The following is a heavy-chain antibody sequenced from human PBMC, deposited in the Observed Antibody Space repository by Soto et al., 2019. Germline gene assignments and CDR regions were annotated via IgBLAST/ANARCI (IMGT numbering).Heavy chain of an antibody. D-gene: IGHD7-27*01. Sequence: QVQLVQSGAEVKKPGASVKVSCKTSGYTFTMYGISWVRQAPGQGLEWLGMITADNGDTKYAQKVQDRVTVTMDTSTTTAYMELTSLTSDDTAVYYCARRTLGSAIGIGDYWGQGTLVTVSS. CDR3: ARRTLGSAIGIGDY. CDR1: GYTFTMYG. J-gene: IGHJ4*02. V-gene: IGHV1-18*01. CDR2: ITADNGDT.